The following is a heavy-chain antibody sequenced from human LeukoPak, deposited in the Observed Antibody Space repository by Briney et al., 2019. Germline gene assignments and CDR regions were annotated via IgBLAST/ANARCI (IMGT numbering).Heavy chain of an antibody. CDR1: GYTFTGHY. Sequence: ASVKVSCKTSGYTFTGHYMHWVRQAPGQGLEWMGWINPNSGGTNYAQKFQGRVTMTRDRSISTAYMELSRLRSDDTAVYYCARDNGKYAMDVWGQGTTVTVSS. V-gene: IGHV1-2*02. CDR3: ARDNGKYAMDV. CDR2: INPNSGGT. D-gene: IGHD2-8*01. J-gene: IGHJ6*02.